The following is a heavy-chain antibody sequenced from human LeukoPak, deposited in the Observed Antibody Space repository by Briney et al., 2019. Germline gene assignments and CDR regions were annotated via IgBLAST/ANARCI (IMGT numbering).Heavy chain of an antibody. D-gene: IGHD3-16*01. CDR1: GLSFGSFA. CDR3: AKDLTFGDGRWEFDA. CDR2: AYAGGNTP. V-gene: IGHV3-23*03. Sequence: PGGSLRLSCAGSGLSFGSFAMAWVRQAPGRGLDWVSGAYAGGNTPDYPDSVRGRFTASRDNSKSTLYLQMNSLRVEDTAVYYCAKDLTFGDGRWEFDAWGQGTLVTVSS. J-gene: IGHJ5*02.